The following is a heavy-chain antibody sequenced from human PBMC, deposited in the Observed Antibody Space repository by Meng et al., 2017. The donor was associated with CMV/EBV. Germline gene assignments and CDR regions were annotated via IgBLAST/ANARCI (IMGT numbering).Heavy chain of an antibody. J-gene: IGHJ4*02. D-gene: IGHD1-26*01. CDR2: IYYSGST. Sequence: GSLRLSCTVSGGSVSSGSYYWSWIRQPPGKGLEWIGYIYYSGSTNYNPSLKSRVTISVDTSKNQFSLKLSPVTAADTAVYYCAREQNIVGATTYDYWGQGTLVTVSS. CDR1: GGSVSSGSYY. V-gene: IGHV4-61*01. CDR3: AREQNIVGATTYDY.